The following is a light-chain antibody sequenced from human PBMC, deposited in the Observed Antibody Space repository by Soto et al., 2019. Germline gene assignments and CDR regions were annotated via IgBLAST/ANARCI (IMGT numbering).Light chain of an antibody. Sequence: QAVVTQEPSLTVSPGGTVTLTCASGTVAVTSGYYPNWFQQKPGQAPRPLIYSTSHKHSWTPARFSGSLLGGKAALTLSGVQPEDEAEYYCLLYYGGASFGGGTKLTVL. V-gene: IGLV7-43*01. CDR3: LLYYGGAS. CDR2: STS. CDR1: TVAVTSGYY. J-gene: IGLJ2*01.